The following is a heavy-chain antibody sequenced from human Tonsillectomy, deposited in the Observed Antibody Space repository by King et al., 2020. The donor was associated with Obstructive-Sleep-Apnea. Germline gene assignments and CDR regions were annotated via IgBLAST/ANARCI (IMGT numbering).Heavy chain of an antibody. Sequence: VQLQESGPGLVKPSETLSLTCTVSGGSMSNYYWSWIRQPPGEGLEWIGYIYSSGSTNYNPSLKSRVTISVDTPKNQFSLKLSSVTAADTAVYYCARTVRGYNYGTFDYWGQGTLVTVSS. CDR2: IYSSGST. CDR3: ARTVRGYNYGTFDY. J-gene: IGHJ4*02. D-gene: IGHD1-1*01. CDR1: GGSMSNYY. V-gene: IGHV4-59*01.